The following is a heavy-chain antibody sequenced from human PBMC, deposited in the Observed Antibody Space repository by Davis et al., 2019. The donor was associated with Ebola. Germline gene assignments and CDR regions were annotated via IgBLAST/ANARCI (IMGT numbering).Heavy chain of an antibody. D-gene: IGHD4-17*01. CDR3: ARHYTVNNEGWFDP. V-gene: IGHV4-4*02. CDR1: GGSISSRGW. J-gene: IGHJ5*02. Sequence: SETLSLTCAVSGGSISSRGWRRWVRQHPGNGLEWIGEIYHSGSTNYNPSLKIRVTISVDTYKNQFSLKLSSVTAADTAVYYCARHYTVNNEGWFDPWCQGTLVIVST. CDR2: IYHSGST.